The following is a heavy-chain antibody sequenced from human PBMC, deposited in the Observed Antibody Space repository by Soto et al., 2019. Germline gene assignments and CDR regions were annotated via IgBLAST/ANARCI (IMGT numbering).Heavy chain of an antibody. V-gene: IGHV3-23*01. CDR2: LSSRGFST. CDR1: GFTFNDYA. D-gene: IGHD2-8*01. J-gene: IGHJ3*02. CDR3: ARDRGVYCSNGICLDACDI. Sequence: EVQLLESGGDLVQPGGSLRLSCAASGFTFNDYALTWVRQVPGKGLEWVSSLSSRGFSTHYAESVKGRFTLSRDNIKNTVYLQMNSLRAEDTAVYYCARDRGVYCSNGICLDACDIWGQGTLVTVYS.